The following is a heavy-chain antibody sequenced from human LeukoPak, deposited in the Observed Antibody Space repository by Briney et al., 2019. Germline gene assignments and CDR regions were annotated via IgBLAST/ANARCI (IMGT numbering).Heavy chain of an antibody. CDR3: AKFGPQLPLDY. J-gene: IGHJ4*02. D-gene: IGHD2-2*01. CDR2: ISYDGSNK. Sequence: GGSLRLSCAASGFTFSSYGMHWVRQAPGKGLEWVAVISYDGSNKYYADSVKGRFTISRDNSKNTLYLQMNSLRAEDTAVYYCAKFGPQLPLDYWGQGTLVTVSS. CDR1: GFTFSSYG. V-gene: IGHV3-30*18.